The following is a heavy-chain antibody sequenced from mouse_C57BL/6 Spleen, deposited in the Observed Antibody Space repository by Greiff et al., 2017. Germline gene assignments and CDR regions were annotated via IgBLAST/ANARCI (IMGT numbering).Heavy chain of an antibody. J-gene: IGHJ4*01. D-gene: IGHD1-1*01. Sequence: VQLQQPGAELVMPGASVKLSCKASGYTFTSYWMHWVKQRPGQGLEWIGEIDPSDSYTNYNQKFKGKSTLTVDKSSSTAYMQLSSLTSEDSAVYYCARSYYGSPYAKGYWGQGTSVTVSS. V-gene: IGHV1-69*01. CDR1: GYTFTSYW. CDR2: IDPSDSYT. CDR3: ARSYYGSPYAKGY.